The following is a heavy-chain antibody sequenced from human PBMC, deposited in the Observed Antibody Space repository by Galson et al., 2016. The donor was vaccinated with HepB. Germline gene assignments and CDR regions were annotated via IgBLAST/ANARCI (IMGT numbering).Heavy chain of an antibody. V-gene: IGHV3-23*01. CDR2: ISGKGDST. Sequence: SLRLSCAASGFTFSNFAMTWVRQAPGKGLEWISGISGKGDSTYYADSVKGRFTVSRDNSKNTLHLHMNGLRVDDTAVYYCANLGSGSFRWYFYGMEVWGKGTTVTVPS. CDR3: ANLGSGSFRWYFYGMEV. J-gene: IGHJ6*04. CDR1: GFTFSNFA. D-gene: IGHD3-10*01.